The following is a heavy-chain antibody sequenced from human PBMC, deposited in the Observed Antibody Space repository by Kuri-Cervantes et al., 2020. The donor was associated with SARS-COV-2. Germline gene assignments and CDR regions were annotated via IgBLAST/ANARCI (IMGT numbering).Heavy chain of an antibody. J-gene: IGHJ3*02. Sequence: GRSLRLSCAASGFTFSSYSMNWVRQAPGKGLEWVSYISSSSSTIYYADSVKGRFTISRDNAKNSLYLQMNSLRAEDTAVYYCAKVSTTRPIEARNYELAFDIWGQGTMVTVSS. CDR3: AKVSTTRPIEARNYELAFDI. V-gene: IGHV3-48*01. CDR1: GFTFSSYS. CDR2: ISSSSSTI. D-gene: IGHD1-7*01.